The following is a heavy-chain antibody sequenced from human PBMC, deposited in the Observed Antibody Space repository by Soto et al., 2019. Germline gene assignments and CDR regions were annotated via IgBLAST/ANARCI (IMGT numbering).Heavy chain of an antibody. CDR3: WKNGQPPYYYYGLDV. V-gene: IGHV1-46*01. D-gene: IGHD1-1*01. Sequence: ASVKVSCKASGYTFTSYYMHWVRQAPGQGLEWMGIINPSGGSTSYAQKFQGRVTMTRDTSTSTVYMELSSLRSEDTAVYYCWKNGQPPYYYYGLDVWGQENKVTVSS. J-gene: IGHJ6*02. CDR2: INPSGGST. CDR1: GYTFTSYY.